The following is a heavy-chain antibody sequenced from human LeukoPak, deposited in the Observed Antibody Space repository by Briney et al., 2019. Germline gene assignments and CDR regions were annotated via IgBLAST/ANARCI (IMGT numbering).Heavy chain of an antibody. V-gene: IGHV3-74*01. CDR1: GFTFSSYW. D-gene: IGHD1-1*01. CDR2: ISTDGSST. Sequence: GGSLRLSCAASGFTFSSYWMHWVRQAPGKGLVWVPRISTDGSSTNYADSVRGRFTISRDNSKNTLYLQMNSLRAEDTAVYYCAKRTVQLERRDYYGMDVWGQGTTVTVSS. CDR3: AKRTVQLERRDYYGMDV. J-gene: IGHJ6*02.